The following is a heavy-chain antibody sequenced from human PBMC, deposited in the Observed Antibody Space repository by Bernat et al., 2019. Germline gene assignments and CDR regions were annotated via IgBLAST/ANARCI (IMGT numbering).Heavy chain of an antibody. CDR3: ARDGDLGLVAGTGYYGMDV. CDR1: GFTFSSYS. V-gene: IGHV3-48*01. Sequence: EVQLVESGGGLVQPGGSLRLSCAASGFTFSSYSMNWVRQAPGKGLEWVAYISSSSSTIYYADSVKGRFNISRDNAKNSLDLQMNSLRAEDTAVYYCARDGDLGLVAGTGYYGMDVWGQGTTVTVSS. J-gene: IGHJ6*02. D-gene: IGHD6-19*01. CDR2: ISSSSSTI.